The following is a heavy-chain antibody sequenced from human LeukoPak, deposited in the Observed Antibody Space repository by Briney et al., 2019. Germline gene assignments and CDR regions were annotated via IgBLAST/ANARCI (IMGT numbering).Heavy chain of an antibody. V-gene: IGHV3-11*06. CDR3: ARDALYDILTGYVYGMDV. CDR1: GFTLSDYH. Sequence: PGGSLRLSRAASGFTLSDYHMNWIRQAPGKGLEWVSYISSSSTYTKYADSVKGRFTISRDNAKNSLYLQMNSLRAEDTAVYYCARDALYDILTGYVYGMDVWGKGTTVTVSS. D-gene: IGHD3-9*01. CDR2: ISSSSTYT. J-gene: IGHJ6*04.